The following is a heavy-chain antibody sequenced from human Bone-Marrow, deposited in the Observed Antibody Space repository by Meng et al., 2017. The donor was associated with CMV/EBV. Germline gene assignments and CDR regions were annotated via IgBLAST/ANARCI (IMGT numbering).Heavy chain of an antibody. D-gene: IGHD6-19*01. CDR1: GFTFSSYA. J-gene: IGHJ4*02. V-gene: IGHV3-23*01. CDR3: AKRGLRGWYYFDY. CDR2: IGSSGGST. Sequence: GGSLRLSCAASGFTFSSYAMSWVRQAPGKGLEWVSTIGSSGGSTYYADCVKGRFTISRDNSKNTLYLQMNSLRAEDTAIYYCAKRGLRGWYYFDYCGQGTLVTVSS.